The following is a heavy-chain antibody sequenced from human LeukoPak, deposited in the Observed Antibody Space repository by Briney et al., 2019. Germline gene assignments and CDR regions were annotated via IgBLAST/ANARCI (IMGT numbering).Heavy chain of an antibody. CDR2: ISAYNGNT. D-gene: IGHD1-7*01. CDR1: GYTFTSYG. V-gene: IGHV1-18*01. J-gene: IGHJ4*02. Sequence: ASVKVSCKASGYTFTSYGISWVRQAPGQGLEWRGWISAYNGNTNYAQKLQGRVTMTTDTSTSTAYMELRSLRSDDTAVYYCASADPLTGTTPDQLDYWGQGTLVTVSS. CDR3: ASADPLTGTTPDQLDY.